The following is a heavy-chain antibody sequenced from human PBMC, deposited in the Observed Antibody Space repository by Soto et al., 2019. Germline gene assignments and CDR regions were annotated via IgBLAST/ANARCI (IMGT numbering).Heavy chain of an antibody. V-gene: IGHV3-23*01. D-gene: IGHD6-19*01. CDR1: GFTFSNYA. CDR2: ISGSGDST. CDR3: AKRTSGWYFDY. Sequence: EVQLLESGGHLVQPGGSLRLSCAASGFTFSNYAMSWVRQAPGKGLEWVSVISGSGDSTYYADSVKGRFTISRDNSKNTLYLQMNSLRAEDTAVYYCAKRTSGWYFDYWGPGTLVTVYS. J-gene: IGHJ4*02.